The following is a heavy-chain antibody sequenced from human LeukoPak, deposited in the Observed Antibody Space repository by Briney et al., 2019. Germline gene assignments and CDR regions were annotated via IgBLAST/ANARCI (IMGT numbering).Heavy chain of an antibody. J-gene: IGHJ4*02. Sequence: ASVKVSCKASGYTFTSYGISWVRQAPGQGLEWMGWISAYNGNTNHAQKLQGRVTMTTDTSTSTAYMELRSLRSDDTAVYYCARGVDYYDSSGFLLDWGQGTLVTVSS. CDR1: GYTFTSYG. V-gene: IGHV1-18*01. CDR2: ISAYNGNT. D-gene: IGHD3-22*01. CDR3: ARGVDYYDSSGFLLD.